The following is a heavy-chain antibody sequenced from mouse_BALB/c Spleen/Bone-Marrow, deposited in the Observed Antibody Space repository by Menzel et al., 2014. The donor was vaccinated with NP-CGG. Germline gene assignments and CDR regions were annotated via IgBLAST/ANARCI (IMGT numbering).Heavy chain of an antibody. CDR3: ARHYYGSSYWYFDV. CDR1: GFSLTSYG. D-gene: IGHD1-1*01. CDR2: IWSDGST. J-gene: IGHJ1*01. Sequence: VKLVESGPGLVAPSQSLSIPCTISGFSLTSYGVHWVRQPPGKGLEWLVVIWSDGSTTYNSALKSRLSISKDNSKSQVFLKMNSLQTDDTAMYYCARHYYGSSYWYFDVWGAGTTVTVSS. V-gene: IGHV2-6-1*01.